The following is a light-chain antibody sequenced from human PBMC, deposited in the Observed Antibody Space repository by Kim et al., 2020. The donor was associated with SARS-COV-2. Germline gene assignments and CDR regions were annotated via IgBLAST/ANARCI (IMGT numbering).Light chain of an antibody. Sequence: SYELTQPPSMSVSPGQTANITCSGDKFGDKYVCWYQQKAGQSPVLVIYQDKKRPSGIPERFSGSNSGNTATLTISGTEATDEADYYCQAWDSGIVFGGGTQLTVL. J-gene: IGLJ2*01. CDR1: KFGDKY. CDR3: QAWDSGIV. CDR2: QDK. V-gene: IGLV3-1*01.